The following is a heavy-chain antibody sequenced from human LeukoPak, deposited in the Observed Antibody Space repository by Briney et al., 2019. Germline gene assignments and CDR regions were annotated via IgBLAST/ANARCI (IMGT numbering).Heavy chain of an antibody. CDR3: ARSEYSYGADAFDI. CDR2: IHYSGST. CDR1: GGSIRSSSHY. J-gene: IGHJ3*02. D-gene: IGHD5-18*01. V-gene: IGHV4-39*07. Sequence: PSETLSLTCTVSGGSIRSSSHYWGWIRQPPGKGLEWIATIHYSGSTYYNASLKSRVTISVDTSKNQFSLKLSSVTAADTAVYYCARSEYSYGADAFDIWGQGTMVTVSS.